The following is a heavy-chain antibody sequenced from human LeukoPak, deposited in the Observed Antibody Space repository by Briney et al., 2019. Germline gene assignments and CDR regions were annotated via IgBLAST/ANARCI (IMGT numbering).Heavy chain of an antibody. D-gene: IGHD3-22*01. Sequence: SETLSLTCTVSGGSVSSGTYYWSWIRQPAGKGLEWIGRIYTSGSTNYNPSLKSRVTISVDTSKNQFSLKLSSVTAADMAVYYCAREGGYSSDYDAFDIWGQGTMVTVSS. CDR3: AREGGYSSDYDAFDI. J-gene: IGHJ3*02. CDR2: IYTSGST. CDR1: GGSVSSGTYY. V-gene: IGHV4-61*02.